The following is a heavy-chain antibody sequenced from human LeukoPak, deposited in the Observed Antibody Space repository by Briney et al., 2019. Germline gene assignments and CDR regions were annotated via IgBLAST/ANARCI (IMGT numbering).Heavy chain of an antibody. Sequence: ASVKVSCKASGYTFTSYYMHWVRQVPGQGLEWMGIINPSGGSTSYPQKFQGRVTMTRDTSTGTVYMELRSLRSEDTAVYYCARDFRYYDSSGYYYPLGYWGQGTLVTVSS. CDR3: ARDFRYYDSSGYYYPLGY. CDR1: GYTFTSYY. V-gene: IGHV1-46*01. D-gene: IGHD3-22*01. J-gene: IGHJ4*02. CDR2: INPSGGST.